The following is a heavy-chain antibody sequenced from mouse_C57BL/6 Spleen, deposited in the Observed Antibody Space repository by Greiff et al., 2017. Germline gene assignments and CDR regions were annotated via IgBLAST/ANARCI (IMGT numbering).Heavy chain of an antibody. CDR2: IDPEDGET. Sequence: EVQLQQSGAELVQPGASVKLSCTASGFNIKDYYMHWVKQRTEQGLEWIGRIDPEDGETTSAPKFQGKATITADTSSNTAYLQLSSLTSEDTAVYYCAPITTVVATGRAMDYWGQGTSVTVSS. V-gene: IGHV14-2*01. CDR3: APITTVVATGRAMDY. CDR1: GFNIKDYY. J-gene: IGHJ4*01. D-gene: IGHD1-1*01.